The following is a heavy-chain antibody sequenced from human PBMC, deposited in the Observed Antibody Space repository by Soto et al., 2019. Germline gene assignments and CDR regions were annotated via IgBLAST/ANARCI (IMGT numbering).Heavy chain of an antibody. CDR1: GYTFTSYG. Sequence: ASVKVSCKASGYTFTSYGISWVRQAPGQGLEWMGWISAYNGNTNYAQKLQGRVTMTTDTSTSTAYMELRSLRSDDTAVYYCARIPGSYLYYHYGKDVWGRVTTGTVSS. J-gene: IGHJ6*02. D-gene: IGHD1-26*01. CDR3: ARIPGSYLYYHYGKDV. V-gene: IGHV1-18*01. CDR2: ISAYNGNT.